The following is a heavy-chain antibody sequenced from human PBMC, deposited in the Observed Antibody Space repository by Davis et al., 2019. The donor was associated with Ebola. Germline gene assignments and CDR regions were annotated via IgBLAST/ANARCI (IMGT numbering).Heavy chain of an antibody. J-gene: IGHJ6*02. Sequence: ASVKVSCKASGYTFISYAMHWVRQAPGQRLEWMGWITAGNGNTKYSQKFQGRVTITGDTSASTAYMELSSLRSEDTAVYYCAREGDSSYGMDVWGQGTTVTVSS. CDR3: AREGDSSYGMDV. D-gene: IGHD3-22*01. CDR2: ITAGNGNT. CDR1: GYTFISYA. V-gene: IGHV1-3*01.